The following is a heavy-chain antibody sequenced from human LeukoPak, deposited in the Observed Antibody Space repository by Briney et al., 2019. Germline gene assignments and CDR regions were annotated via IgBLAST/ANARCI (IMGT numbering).Heavy chain of an antibody. J-gene: IGHJ1*01. CDR1: GGTFSSYA. CDR2: IIPIFGTA. D-gene: IGHD6-13*01. Sequence: GALVKVSCKASGGTFSSYAISWVRQAPGQGLEWMGRIIPIFGTANYAQKFQGRVTITTDESTSTAYMELSSLRSEDTAVYYCARAAAGIPTAEYFQHWGQGTLVTVSS. V-gene: IGHV1-69*05. CDR3: ARAAAGIPTAEYFQH.